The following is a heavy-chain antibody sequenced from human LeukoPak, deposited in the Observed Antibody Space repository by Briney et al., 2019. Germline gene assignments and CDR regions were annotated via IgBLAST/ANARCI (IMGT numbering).Heavy chain of an antibody. D-gene: IGHD3-22*01. V-gene: IGHV1-46*01. CDR3: ARVDYYDSSGYYERVDY. CDR2: INPSGGST. CDR1: GYTFTSYY. J-gene: IGHJ4*02. Sequence: ASVKVSCKASGYTFTSYYMHWVRQAPGQGLEWMGIINPSGGSTSYAQKFQGRVTMTRDTSTSTVYMELSSLRSEDTAVYYCARVDYYDSSGYYERVDYWGQRTLVTVSS.